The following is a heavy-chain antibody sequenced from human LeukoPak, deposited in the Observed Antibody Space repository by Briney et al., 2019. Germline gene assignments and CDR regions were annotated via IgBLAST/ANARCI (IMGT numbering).Heavy chain of an antibody. J-gene: IGHJ4*02. Sequence: GGPLRLPCAASGFTFSSYAMSGVPQAPGKGLEWVSAISGSGGSTYYADSVKGRFTISRDNSKNTLYLQMNSLRAEDTAVYYCAKGTGFFDYWGQGTLVTVSS. CDR1: GFTFSSYA. V-gene: IGHV3-23*01. CDR2: ISGSGGST. CDR3: AKGTGFFDY.